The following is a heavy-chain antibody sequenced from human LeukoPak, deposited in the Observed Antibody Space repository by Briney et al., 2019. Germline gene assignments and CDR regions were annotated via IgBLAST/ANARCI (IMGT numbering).Heavy chain of an antibody. D-gene: IGHD6-13*01. CDR1: GGSFSGYY. Sequence: SETLSLTCAVYGGSFSGYYWSWIRQPPGKGLEWIGSIYYSGSTYYNPSLKSRVTISVDTSKNQFSLKLSSVTAADTAVYYCARETAAAPANWFDPWGQGTLVTVSS. CDR3: ARETAAAPANWFDP. CDR2: IYYSGST. J-gene: IGHJ5*02. V-gene: IGHV4-34*01.